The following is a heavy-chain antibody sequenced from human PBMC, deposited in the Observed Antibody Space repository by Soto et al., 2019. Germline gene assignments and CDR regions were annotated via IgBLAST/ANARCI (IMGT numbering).Heavy chain of an antibody. CDR2: TIPVFNTA. V-gene: IGHV1-69*06. Sequence: QVQLEQSGAEVKKPGSSVKVSCKASGGTLSDHGVAWLRQAPGQGLEWMGGTIPVFNTAKYAQKFHGRVTVTANKFTNIAYMELSSLTSEDTAFYFCARGVYGSGNYYTGPSAFDIWGQGKMVIVSS. CDR3: ARGVYGSGNYYTGPSAFDI. CDR1: GGTLSDHG. J-gene: IGHJ3*02. D-gene: IGHD3-10*01.